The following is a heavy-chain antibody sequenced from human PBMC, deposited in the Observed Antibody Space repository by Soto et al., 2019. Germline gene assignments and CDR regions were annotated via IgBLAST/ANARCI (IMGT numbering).Heavy chain of an antibody. D-gene: IGHD2-2*01. V-gene: IGHV1-18*04. CDR1: GYNFRRYG. CDR3: ARDTALPGGLRDDFSYYGRDV. CDR2: ISANNGDT. Sequence: ASVKVSCKAAGYNFRRYGISWVRQAPGQGLEWVGWISANNGDTKNAEKFQGRVTLTTDTSTSTTYMELTSLRSDDTAVYYCARDTALPGGLRDDFSYYGRDVWGQGTTVTVSS. J-gene: IGHJ6*02.